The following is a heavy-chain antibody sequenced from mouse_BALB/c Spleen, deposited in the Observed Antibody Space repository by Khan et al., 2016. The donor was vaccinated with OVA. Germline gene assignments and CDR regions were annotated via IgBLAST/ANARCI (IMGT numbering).Heavy chain of an antibody. CDR1: GYIFTDYV. V-gene: IGHV1-77*01. Sequence: QVQLQQSGPELVKPGASVKMSCKASGYIFTDYVINWVKQRTGQGLEWIGEIYPESGTTYYNEKFKGKATLTADKSSNTAYMQLSSLTSEDSAFYCCAKNYASWFAYWGQGTLVTVSA. J-gene: IGHJ3*01. CDR2: IYPESGTT. D-gene: IGHD1-1*02. CDR3: AKNYASWFAY.